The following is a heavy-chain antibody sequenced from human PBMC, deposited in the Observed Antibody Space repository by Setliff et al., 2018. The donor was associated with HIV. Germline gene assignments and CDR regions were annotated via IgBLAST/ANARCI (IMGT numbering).Heavy chain of an antibody. CDR1: GGSFSDDY. Sequence: SETLSLTCAVYGGSFSDDYWSWIRQPPGRGMEWIGEINHSGSTNYNPSLKSRVTISVDTSKNQFSLKLSSVTAADTAVYYCARGRTYYDFWSGQDYYYYMDVWGKGTTVTVSS. CDR2: INHSGST. V-gene: IGHV4-34*01. D-gene: IGHD3-3*01. J-gene: IGHJ6*03. CDR3: ARGRTYYDFWSGQDYYYYMDV.